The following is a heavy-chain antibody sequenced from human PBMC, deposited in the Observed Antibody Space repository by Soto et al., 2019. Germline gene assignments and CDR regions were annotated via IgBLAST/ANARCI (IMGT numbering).Heavy chain of an antibody. CDR3: ARDTYYDFWSGYLPHYYYYGMDV. CDR2: IYTSGST. V-gene: IGHV4-4*07. J-gene: IGHJ6*02. D-gene: IGHD3-3*01. Sequence: SETLSLTCTVSGGSISSYYWSWIRQPAGKGLEWIGRIYTSGSTNYNPSLKSRVTMSVDTSKNQFSLKLSSVTAADTAVYYCARDTYYDFWSGYLPHYYYYGMDVWGQGTTVTVSS. CDR1: GGSISSYY.